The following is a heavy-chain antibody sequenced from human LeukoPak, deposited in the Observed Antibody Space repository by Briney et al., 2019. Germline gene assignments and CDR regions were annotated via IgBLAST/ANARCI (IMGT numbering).Heavy chain of an antibody. CDR2: ITWNSGSR. D-gene: IGHD4-17*01. CDR1: GFTFDDYA. V-gene: IGHV3-9*01. Sequence: GGSLRLSCAASGFTFDDYAMHWVRQAPGRGLEWVSGITWNSGSRGYVDSVKGRFTISRDNAENSLYLQMNSLRAEDTALYYCTRSRAPDYGDSPHYFDYWGQGTLVTVSS. J-gene: IGHJ4*02. CDR3: TRSRAPDYGDSPHYFDY.